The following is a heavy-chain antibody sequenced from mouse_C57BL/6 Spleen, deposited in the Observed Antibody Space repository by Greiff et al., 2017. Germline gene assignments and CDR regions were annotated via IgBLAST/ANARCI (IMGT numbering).Heavy chain of an antibody. Sequence: VKLQQPGAELVKPGASVKLSCKASGYTFTSYWMHWVKQRPERGLEWIGRIDPNSGGTKYNEKFKSKATLTVDKPSSTAYMQLSSLTSEDSAVYYCARLYGSSYEDYAMDYWGQGTSVTVSS. CDR3: ARLYGSSYEDYAMDY. CDR1: GYTFTSYW. CDR2: IDPNSGGT. J-gene: IGHJ4*01. V-gene: IGHV1-72*01. D-gene: IGHD1-1*01.